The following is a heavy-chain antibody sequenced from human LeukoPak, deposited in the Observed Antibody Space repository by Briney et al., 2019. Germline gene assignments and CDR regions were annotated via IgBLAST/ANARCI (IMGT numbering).Heavy chain of an antibody. D-gene: IGHD6-6*01. V-gene: IGHV4-59*01. CDR3: ARVSSSSYYYYMDV. CDR1: GGSISSYY. J-gene: IGHJ6*03. Sequence: SETLSLTCTVSGGSISSYYWSWIRQPPGKGLEWIGYIYYSGSTNYNPSLKSRVTISVDTSKNQFSLKLSSVTAADTAVYYCARVSSSSYYYYMDVWGKGTTVTVSS. CDR2: IYYSGST.